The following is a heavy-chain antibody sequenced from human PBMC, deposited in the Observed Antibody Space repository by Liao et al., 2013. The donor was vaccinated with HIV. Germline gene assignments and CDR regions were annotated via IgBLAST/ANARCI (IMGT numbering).Heavy chain of an antibody. CDR1: GGSISSGGYY. V-gene: IGHV4-61*02. CDR3: ASSPYPNWFDP. CDR2: VHTSGFT. J-gene: IGHJ5*02. D-gene: IGHD2-2*01. Sequence: QVQLQESGPGLVKPSQTLSLTCTVSGGSISSGGYYWSWIRQPAGKGLEWIGRVHTSGFTNYNPSLKSRVTISVDTSKQQFSLKLTSVTAADTAKYYCASSPYPNWFDPWGQGTLVTVSS.